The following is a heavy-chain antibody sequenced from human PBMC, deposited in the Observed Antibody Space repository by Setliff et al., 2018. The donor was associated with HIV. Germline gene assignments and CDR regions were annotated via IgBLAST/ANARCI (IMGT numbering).Heavy chain of an antibody. Sequence: ASVKVSCKASGYTFTSSDINWVRQAPGQGLEWMGGVTPILHTTNYAQKFQGRVTITADISTRTVYMELSSLTSEDTAIYYCARDHQTMLWLDYWGQGTLVTVSS. J-gene: IGHJ4*02. CDR2: VTPILHTT. CDR1: GYTFTSSD. CDR3: ARDHQTMLWLDY. V-gene: IGHV1-69*10. D-gene: IGHD2-21*01.